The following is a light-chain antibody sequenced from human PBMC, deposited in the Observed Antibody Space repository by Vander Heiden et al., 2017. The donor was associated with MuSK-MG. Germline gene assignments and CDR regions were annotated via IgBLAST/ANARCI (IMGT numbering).Light chain of an antibody. CDR1: SSNIGAGYD. CDR3: QSYDSSLRAWV. J-gene: IGLJ3*02. V-gene: IGLV1-40*01. CDR2: ANS. Sequence: QSVLTPPPSVAGAPGPRVTISCTGSSSNIGAGYDVHGYQQLPGTAPKLLIYANSNRPSGVPDRFSGSKSGTSASLAITGLQAEDEADYYCQSYDSSLRAWVFGGGTKLTVL.